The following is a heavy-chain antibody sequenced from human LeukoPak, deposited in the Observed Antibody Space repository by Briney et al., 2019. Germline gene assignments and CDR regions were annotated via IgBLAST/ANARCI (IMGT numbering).Heavy chain of an antibody. CDR3: ARDGSGSLYDAFDI. CDR2: IYYSGST. D-gene: IGHD1-26*01. J-gene: IGHJ3*02. Sequence: SETLSLTCTVSGGSISSYYWSWIRQPPGKGLEWIGYIYYSGSTNYNPSLKSRVTISVDTSKNQFSLKLSSVTAADTAVYYCARDGSGSLYDAFDIWGQGTMVTVSS. V-gene: IGHV4-59*01. CDR1: GGSISSYY.